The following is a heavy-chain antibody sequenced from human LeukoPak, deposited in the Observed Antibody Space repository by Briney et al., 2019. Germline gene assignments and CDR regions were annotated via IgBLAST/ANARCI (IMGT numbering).Heavy chain of an antibody. V-gene: IGHV3-23*01. Sequence: PGGSLRLSCAASGFTFSSYAMSWVRQAPGKGLEWVSAISGSGGGTYYADSVKGRFTISRDNSKNTLYLQMNSLRAEDTAVYYCAKKGPYYYDSSGYFPFDYWGQGTLVTVSS. CDR3: AKKGPYYYDSSGYFPFDY. CDR1: GFTFSSYA. D-gene: IGHD3-22*01. CDR2: ISGSGGGT. J-gene: IGHJ4*02.